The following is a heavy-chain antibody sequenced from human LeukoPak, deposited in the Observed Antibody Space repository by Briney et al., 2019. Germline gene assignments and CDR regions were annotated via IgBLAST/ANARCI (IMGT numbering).Heavy chain of an antibody. J-gene: IGHJ4*02. CDR3: ARIIVGATRFDY. V-gene: IGHV1-18*01. D-gene: IGHD1-26*01. CDR1: GYTFTSYG. CDR2: ISAYSGNT. Sequence: ASVKVSCKASGYTFTSYGISWVRQAPGQGLEWMGWISAYSGNTNYAQHLQGRVTMTTDTSTSTAYMELRSLRSDDTAVYYCARIIVGATRFDYWGQGTLVTVSS.